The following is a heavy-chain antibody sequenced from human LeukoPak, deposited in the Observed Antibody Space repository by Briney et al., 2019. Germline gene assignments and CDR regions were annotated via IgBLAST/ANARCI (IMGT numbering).Heavy chain of an antibody. D-gene: IGHD6-6*01. Sequence: PGGSLRLSCAASGFTFSDYSMSWVRQAPGKGLEWVSSISSSNSYIHYADSVKGRFTISRDNAKNSLYLQMNSLRAEDTAVYYCASRQQLGLAFDYWGQGTLVTVSS. J-gene: IGHJ4*02. V-gene: IGHV3-21*03. CDR1: GFTFSDYS. CDR3: ASRQQLGLAFDY. CDR2: ISSSNSYI.